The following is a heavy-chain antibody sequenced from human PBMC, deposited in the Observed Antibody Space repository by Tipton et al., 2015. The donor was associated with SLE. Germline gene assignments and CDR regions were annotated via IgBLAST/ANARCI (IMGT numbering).Heavy chain of an antibody. CDR3: ARDRNRRGYSGYDIDYFDY. D-gene: IGHD5-12*01. Sequence: TLSLTCTVSGASISGGGYYWNWIRQPAGKGLEWIGRFHTSGSTNYNPSLKSRVTISVDTSKNQFSLKLNSVTAADTAVYYCARDRNRRGYSGYDIDYFDYWGQGTLVTVSS. V-gene: IGHV4-61*02. J-gene: IGHJ4*02. CDR2: FHTSGST. CDR1: GASISGGGYY.